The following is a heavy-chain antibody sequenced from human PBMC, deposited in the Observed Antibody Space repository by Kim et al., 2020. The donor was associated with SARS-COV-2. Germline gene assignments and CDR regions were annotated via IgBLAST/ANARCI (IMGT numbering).Heavy chain of an antibody. CDR1: GFTFDSYA. Sequence: GGSLRLSCAASGFTFDSYAMNWVRQAPGKGLEWVSVISGSGGTTNYADSVKGRFTISRDNSKNTVYLQMKRLRAEDTAVYYCAKSLEQWLVRGAYFDHWG. CDR3: AKSLEQWLVRGAYFDH. D-gene: IGHD6-19*01. CDR2: ISGSGGTT. J-gene: IGHJ4*01. V-gene: IGHV3-23*01.